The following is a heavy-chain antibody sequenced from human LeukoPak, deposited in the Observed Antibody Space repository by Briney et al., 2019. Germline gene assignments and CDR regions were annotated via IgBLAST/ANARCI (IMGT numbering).Heavy chain of an antibody. J-gene: IGHJ5*02. CDR2: IYYSGST. Sequence: PSQTLSLTCTVSGGSISSSSHYWGWIRQPPGKGLEWIGGIYYSGSTYYNPSLKSRVTISVDTSKNQFSLKLSSVTAADMAVYYCARGRGEGRGIAMIRGVRAPSYSWFYPWGHGTLVTVSS. D-gene: IGHD3-10*01. V-gene: IGHV4-39*07. CDR3: ARGRGEGRGIAMIRGVRAPSYSWFYP. CDR1: GGSISSSSHY.